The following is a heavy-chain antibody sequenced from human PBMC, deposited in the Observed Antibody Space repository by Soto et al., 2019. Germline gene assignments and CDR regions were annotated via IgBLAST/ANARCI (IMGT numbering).Heavy chain of an antibody. CDR3: AIRGSGSYYDY. J-gene: IGHJ4*02. D-gene: IGHD1-26*01. V-gene: IGHV3-23*01. CDR2: ISGSGGST. Sequence: GGSLRLSCAASGFTFSSYAMRWVRQAPGKGLEWVSAISGSGGSTYYADSVKGRFTISRDNSKNTLYLQMNSLRAEDTAVYYCAIRGSGSYYDYWGQGTLVTVSS. CDR1: GFTFSSYA.